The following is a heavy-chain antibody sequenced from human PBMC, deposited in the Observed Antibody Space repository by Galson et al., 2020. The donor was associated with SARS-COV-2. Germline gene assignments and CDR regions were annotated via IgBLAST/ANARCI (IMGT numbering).Heavy chain of an antibody. V-gene: IGHV3-30*04. CDR1: GFTSSSYA. Sequence: GGSLRLSCAASGFTSSSYAMHWVRQAPGKGLEWVAVISYDGSNKYYADSVKGRFTISRDNPKNTLYLQMNSLRAEDTAVYYCARDYYDSSGFYHNWFDPWGQGTLVTVSS. J-gene: IGHJ5*02. D-gene: IGHD3-22*01. CDR2: ISYDGSNK. CDR3: ARDYYDSSGFYHNWFDP.